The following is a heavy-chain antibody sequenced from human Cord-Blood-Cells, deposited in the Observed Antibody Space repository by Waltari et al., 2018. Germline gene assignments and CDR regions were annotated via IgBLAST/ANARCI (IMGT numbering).Heavy chain of an antibody. V-gene: IGHV3-30-3*01. D-gene: IGHD1-26*01. Sequence: QVQLVESGGGVVQPGRSLRLSCAAPGFTFSSYALHWVRQAPGKGLEWVAVISDDGSNKYYADSVKGRFTISRDNSKNTLYLQMNSLRAEDTAVYYCARGGGSYYYYYYYMDVWGKGTTVTVSS. CDR3: ARGGGSYYYYYYYMDV. CDR1: GFTFSSYA. CDR2: ISDDGSNK. J-gene: IGHJ6*03.